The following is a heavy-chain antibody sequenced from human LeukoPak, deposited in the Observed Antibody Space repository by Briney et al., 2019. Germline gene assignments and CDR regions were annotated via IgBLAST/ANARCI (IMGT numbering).Heavy chain of an antibody. Sequence: PSETLSLTCAVYGGSFSGYYWSWIRQPPGKGLEWIGEINHSGSTNYNPSLKSRVTISVDTSKNQFSLKLSSVTAADTAVYYCARGFRSRSSYFDYWAREPWSPSPQ. CDR2: INHSGST. J-gene: IGHJ4*02. V-gene: IGHV4-34*01. CDR1: GGSFSGYY. D-gene: IGHD6-13*01. CDR3: ARGFRSRSSYFDY.